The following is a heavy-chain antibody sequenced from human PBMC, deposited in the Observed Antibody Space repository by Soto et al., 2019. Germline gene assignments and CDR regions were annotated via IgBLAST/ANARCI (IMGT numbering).Heavy chain of an antibody. D-gene: IGHD3-3*01. CDR3: AKTRQRITIFGVAQLSEYYFDY. CDR2: ISGSGGST. CDR1: GFTFSSYA. V-gene: IGHV3-23*01. J-gene: IGHJ4*02. Sequence: EVQLLESGGGLVQPGGSLRLSCAASGFTFSSYAMSWVRQAPGKGLEWVSAISGSGGSTYYADSVKGRFTISRDNTKNTLYLQMNSLRDEDAAVYYCAKTRQRITIFGVAQLSEYYFDYWGQGTLVTVSS.